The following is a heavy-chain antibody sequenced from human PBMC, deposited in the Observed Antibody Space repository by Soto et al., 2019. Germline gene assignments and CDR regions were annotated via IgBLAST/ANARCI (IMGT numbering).Heavy chain of an antibody. J-gene: IGHJ4*02. D-gene: IGHD6-13*01. V-gene: IGHV3-23*01. Sequence: GGSLRLSCAASGFTFITYAMNWVRQAPGKGLEWVSTVTASGRTTYYSDSVEGRFTISRDNSNNTLYLELNSLRAEDTAVYYCPKAMRQHPDLEGIDYWGQGTLVTVSS. CDR1: GFTFITYA. CDR3: PKAMRQHPDLEGIDY. CDR2: VTASGRTT.